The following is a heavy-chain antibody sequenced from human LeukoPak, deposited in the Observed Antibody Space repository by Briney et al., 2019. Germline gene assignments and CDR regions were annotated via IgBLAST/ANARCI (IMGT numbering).Heavy chain of an antibody. J-gene: IGHJ6*03. Sequence: PGGSLRLSCAASGFTFSSYWMSWVRQAPGKGLEWVANIKQDGSEKYYVDSVKGRFTISRDNAKNSLYLQMNSLRAEDTAVYYCARETYSSSFYYYYYYMDVWAKGPRSPSP. CDR3: ARETYSSSFYYYYYYMDV. V-gene: IGHV3-7*01. D-gene: IGHD6-6*01. CDR2: IKQDGSEK. CDR1: GFTFSSYW.